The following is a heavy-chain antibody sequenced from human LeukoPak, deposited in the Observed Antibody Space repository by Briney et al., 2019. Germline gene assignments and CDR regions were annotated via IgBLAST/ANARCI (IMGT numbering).Heavy chain of an antibody. V-gene: IGHV3-21*04. CDR1: GFAFSSYS. Sequence: PGGSLRLSCAASGFAFSSYSLTWVRQAPGKGLEWVSSISTTSSYIYYADSVKGRFTISRDNSKNTLYLQMNSLRAEDTAVYYCAKDVSMIVVARGDYWGQGTLVTVSS. D-gene: IGHD3-22*01. CDR2: ISTTSSYI. CDR3: AKDVSMIVVARGDY. J-gene: IGHJ4*02.